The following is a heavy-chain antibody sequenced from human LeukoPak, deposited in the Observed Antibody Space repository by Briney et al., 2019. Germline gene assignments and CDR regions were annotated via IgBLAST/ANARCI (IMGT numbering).Heavy chain of an antibody. CDR1: GYTFTRYD. CDR3: ARDMLISSSVSFDP. CDR2: MNPNSGNT. V-gene: IGHV1-8*01. D-gene: IGHD6-6*01. Sequence: ASVKVSCKASGYTFTRYDINWVRQATGQGLEWMGWMNPNSGNTGYAQKFQGRVTMTRNTSISTAYMELSSLTSEDTAVYYCARDMLISSSVSFDPWGQGTLVTVSS. J-gene: IGHJ5*02.